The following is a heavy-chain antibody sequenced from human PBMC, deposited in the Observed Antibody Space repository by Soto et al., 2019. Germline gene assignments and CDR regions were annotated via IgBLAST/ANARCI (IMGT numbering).Heavy chain of an antibody. V-gene: IGHV5-10-1*01. Sequence: PGESLKISCKGSGYSFTSYWISWVRQMPGKGLEWMGRIDPSDSYTNYSPSFQGHVTISADKSISTAYLQWSSLKASGTAMYYCARRATYCSGGSCHNYYYYGMDVWGQGTTVTVSS. CDR3: ARRATYCSGGSCHNYYYYGMDV. J-gene: IGHJ6*02. D-gene: IGHD2-15*01. CDR1: GYSFTSYW. CDR2: IDPSDSYT.